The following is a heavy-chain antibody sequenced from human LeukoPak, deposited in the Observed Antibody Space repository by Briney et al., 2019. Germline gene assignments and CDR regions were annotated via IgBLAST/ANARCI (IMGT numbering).Heavy chain of an antibody. CDR1: GGSISSYY. D-gene: IGHD2-2*01. CDR2: IYTSGST. V-gene: IGHV4-4*07. Sequence: SETLSLTCTVSGGSISSYYWSWLRQPAGKGLEWIGRIYTSGSTNYNPSLKSRVTMSVDTSKNQFSLKLSSVTAADTAVYYCARTARSSDIVVVPAAPEGYYYYYMDVWGKGTTVTVSS. CDR3: ARTARSSDIVVVPAAPEGYYYYYMDV. J-gene: IGHJ6*03.